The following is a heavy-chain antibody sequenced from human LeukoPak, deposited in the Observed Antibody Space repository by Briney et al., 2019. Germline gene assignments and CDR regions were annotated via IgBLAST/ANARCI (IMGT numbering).Heavy chain of an antibody. Sequence: SETLSLTCTVSGGSISSYYWSWIRQPPGKGLEWIGYIYYTGNTNFNPSLKSRVTISADTSKNQFSLKLTSVTAADTAVYYCARGKQAPGHWGQGTLVTVSS. CDR3: ARGKQAPGH. J-gene: IGHJ4*02. CDR2: IYYTGNT. CDR1: GGSISSYY. D-gene: IGHD6-13*01. V-gene: IGHV4-59*01.